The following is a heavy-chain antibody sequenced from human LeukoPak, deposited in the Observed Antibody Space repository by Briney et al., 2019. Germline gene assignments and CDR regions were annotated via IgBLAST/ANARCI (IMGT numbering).Heavy chain of an antibody. J-gene: IGHJ4*02. V-gene: IGHV1-18*01. CDR2: ISAYNGNT. CDR3: ARSSYYYDSSGYFY. CDR1: GYTFTSYG. D-gene: IGHD3-22*01. Sequence: ASVKVSCKASGYTFTSYGISWVRQAPGQGLEWMGWISAYNGNTNYAQKLQGRVTMTTDTSTSTAYMELRSLRSDDTAVYYCARSSYYYDSSGYFYWGQGTLVTVPS.